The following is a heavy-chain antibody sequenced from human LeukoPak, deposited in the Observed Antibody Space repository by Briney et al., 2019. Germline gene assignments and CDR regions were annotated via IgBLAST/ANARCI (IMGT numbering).Heavy chain of an antibody. CDR1: GFTFTNYR. Sequence: GGSLRLSCAASGFTFTNYRMHWVRQAPGKGLEWLSYITSSSGAIYYADSVKGRFTISRDNAKNSLYLQMNSLRADDTAVYYCARDRGWLQSDVFDIWGQGTMVTVSS. J-gene: IGHJ3*02. V-gene: IGHV3-48*04. D-gene: IGHD5-24*01. CDR3: ARDRGWLQSDVFDI. CDR2: ITSSSGAI.